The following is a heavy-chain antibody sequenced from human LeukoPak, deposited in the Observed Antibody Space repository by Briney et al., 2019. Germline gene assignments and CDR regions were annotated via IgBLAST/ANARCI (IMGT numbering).Heavy chain of an antibody. CDR2: IIPIFGTA. D-gene: IGHD3-22*01. CDR1: GGTFSSYA. Sequence: SVKVSCKASGGTFSSYAISWVRQAPGQGLEWMGGIIPIFGTANYAQKFQGRVTMTRNTSISTAYMELSSLRSEDTAVYYCARRAPHYYDSSGYRLGWAFDYYYYGMDVWGQGTTVTVSS. V-gene: IGHV1-69*05. CDR3: ARRAPHYYDSSGYRLGWAFDYYYYGMDV. J-gene: IGHJ6*02.